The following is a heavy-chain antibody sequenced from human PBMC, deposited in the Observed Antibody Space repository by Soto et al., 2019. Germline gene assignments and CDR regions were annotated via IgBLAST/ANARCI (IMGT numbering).Heavy chain of an antibody. Sequence: PGESLKISCKGSGYSFTSYWIGWVRQMPGKGLEWMGIIYPGDSDTRYSPSFQGQVTISADKSISTAYLQWSSLKASDTAMYYCARPALYCSSTSCYVVFQHWGQRSLDTGSS. CDR2: IYPGDSDT. J-gene: IGHJ1*01. D-gene: IGHD2-2*01. V-gene: IGHV5-51*01. CDR1: GYSFTSYW. CDR3: ARPALYCSSTSCYVVFQH.